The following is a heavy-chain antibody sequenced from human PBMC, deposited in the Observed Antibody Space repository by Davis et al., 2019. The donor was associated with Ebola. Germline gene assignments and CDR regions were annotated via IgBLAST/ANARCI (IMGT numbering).Heavy chain of an antibody. CDR3: ADDYGRK. J-gene: IGHJ4*02. CDR1: GGSFSGYY. D-gene: IGHD4-17*01. CDR2: INHSGST. V-gene: IGHV4-34*01. Sequence: SETLSLTCAVYGGSFSGYYWSWIRQPPGKGLEWIGEINHSGSTNYNPSLKSRITISVDTSKNQFSLKLSSVTAADTAVYYCADDYGRKWGQGTLVTVSS.